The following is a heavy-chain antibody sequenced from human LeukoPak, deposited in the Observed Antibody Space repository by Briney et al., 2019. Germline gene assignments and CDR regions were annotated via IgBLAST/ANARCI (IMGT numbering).Heavy chain of an antibody. CDR3: ARAGGSSWADY. CDR2: IKQDGSEK. V-gene: IGHV3-7*01. Sequence: PGGSLRLSYAASGFTFSRYWMTWVRQAPGKGLEWVANIKQDGSEKDYVDSVKGRFTISRDNAKNSLYLQMNSLRAEDTAVYYCARAGGSSWADYWGQGTLVTVSS. CDR1: GFTFSRYW. D-gene: IGHD6-13*01. J-gene: IGHJ4*02.